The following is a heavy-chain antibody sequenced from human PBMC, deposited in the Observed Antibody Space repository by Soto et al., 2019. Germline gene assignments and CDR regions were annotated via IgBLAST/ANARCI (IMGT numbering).Heavy chain of an antibody. D-gene: IGHD6-6*01. Sequence: PGGSLRLSCAASGFTFSSYSMNWVRQAPGKGLEWVSSISSSSSYIYYADSVKGRFTISRDNAKNSLYLQMNSLRAEDTAVYYCARDIIFEYSRHLAEGDYWGQGTLVTVSS. V-gene: IGHV3-21*01. CDR3: ARDIIFEYSRHLAEGDY. CDR1: GFTFSSYS. CDR2: ISSSSSYI. J-gene: IGHJ4*02.